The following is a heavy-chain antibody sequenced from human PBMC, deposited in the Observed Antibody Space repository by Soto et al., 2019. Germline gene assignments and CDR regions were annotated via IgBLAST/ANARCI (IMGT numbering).Heavy chain of an antibody. V-gene: IGHV4-59*01. CDR1: GGSISSYY. D-gene: IGHD1-26*01. CDR3: ARVSELNYYYYMDV. CDR2: IYYSGST. Sequence: SETLSLTCTVSGGSISSYYWSWIRQPPGKGLEWIGYIYYSGSTNYNPSLKSRVTISVDTSKNQFSLKLSSVTAADTAVYYCARVSELNYYYYMDVWGKGTTVTVSS. J-gene: IGHJ6*03.